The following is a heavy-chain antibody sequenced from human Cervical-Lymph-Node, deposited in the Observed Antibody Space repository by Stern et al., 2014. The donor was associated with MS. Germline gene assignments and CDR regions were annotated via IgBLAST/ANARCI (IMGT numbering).Heavy chain of an antibody. Sequence: QVQLQESGSGLLKPSETLSLTCTVSGASISSSSYYWGWVRQPPGKGLEXIGSIHYSGITFYHPSLNSRVTLSVDTSRPTFALKLNLVTAADTAVYYCARHAYDSSGYYYYGMDVWGQGTTVTVSS. J-gene: IGHJ6*02. V-gene: IGHV4-39*01. CDR1: GASISSSSYY. CDR3: ARHAYDSSGYYYYGMDV. CDR2: IHYSGIT. D-gene: IGHD3-22*01.